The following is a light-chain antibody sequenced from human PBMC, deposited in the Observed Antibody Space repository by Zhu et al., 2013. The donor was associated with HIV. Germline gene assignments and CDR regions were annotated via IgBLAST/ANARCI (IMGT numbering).Light chain of an antibody. V-gene: IGKV3-15*01. J-gene: IGKJ3*01. CDR2: GGS. CDR3: QQYYKWPPLT. CDR1: QSVTSN. Sequence: EIVMTQFPDTLSVSPGERATLSCRASQSVTSNLAWYQQKPGQSPRLLISGGSTRATGVPARFSGSGSETEFNLTISSLEPEDFATYYCQQYYKWPPLTFGPGTKV.